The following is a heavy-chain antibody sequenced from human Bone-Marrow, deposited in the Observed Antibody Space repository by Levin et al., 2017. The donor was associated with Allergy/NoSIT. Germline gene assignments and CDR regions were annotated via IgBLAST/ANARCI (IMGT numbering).Heavy chain of an antibody. Sequence: GESLKISCAASGFTFSNAWMSWVRQAPGKGLEWVGRIKSKTDGGTTDYAAPVKGRFTISRDDSKNTLYLQMNSLKTEDTAVYYCTTEWALEMATNWVGVPYFDYWGQGTLVTVSS. CDR1: GFTFSNAW. D-gene: IGHD5-24*01. CDR3: TTEWALEMATNWVGVPYFDY. J-gene: IGHJ4*02. V-gene: IGHV3-15*01. CDR2: IKSKTDGGTT.